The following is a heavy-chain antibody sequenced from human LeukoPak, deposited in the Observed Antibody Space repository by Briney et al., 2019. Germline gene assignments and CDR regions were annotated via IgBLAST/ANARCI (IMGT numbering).Heavy chain of an antibody. CDR2: IKQDGSEK. J-gene: IGHJ6*02. D-gene: IGHD3-10*01. V-gene: IGHV3-7*05. Sequence: GGSPRLSCADSGFTFSSYWMSWVRQAPGKGLEWVANIKQDGSEKYYVDSVKGRFTISRDNAKNSLYLQMNSLRGEDTAVYYCARAGGGSGSEPLGVIYYYYYGMDVWGQGTTVTVSS. CDR1: GFTFSSYW. CDR3: ARAGGGSGSEPLGVIYYYYYGMDV.